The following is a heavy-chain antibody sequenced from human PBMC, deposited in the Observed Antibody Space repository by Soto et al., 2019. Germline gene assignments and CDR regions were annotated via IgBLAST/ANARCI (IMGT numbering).Heavy chain of an antibody. CDR3: ARHQGPAAGNYGMDV. Sequence: EVQLVESGGGLVKPGGSLRLSCAASGFTFSSYSMNWVRQAPGKGLEWVASISSSSSYIYYADSVKGRFTISRDKAKNSLFLQMSSLRAEDTALYYCARHQGPAAGNYGMDVWGRATTVTVSS. V-gene: IGHV3-21*02. J-gene: IGHJ6*02. D-gene: IGHD6-13*01. CDR2: ISSSSSYI. CDR1: GFTFSSYS.